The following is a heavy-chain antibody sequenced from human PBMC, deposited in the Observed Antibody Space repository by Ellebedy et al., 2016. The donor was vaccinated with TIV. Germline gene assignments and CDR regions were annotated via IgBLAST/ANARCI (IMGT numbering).Heavy chain of an antibody. J-gene: IGHJ1*01. CDR3: ARGSDSTGFYSENFQY. V-gene: IGHV1-69*04. CDR1: GGTFSSYG. Sequence: ASVKVSCKASGGTFSSYGINWVRQAPGQGLEWMGRIIPILGRPDYAQSFQGRVTINADKSTGTPYLELSSLRSEDTAVYYCARGSDSTGFYSENFQYWGQGTLVSV. D-gene: IGHD3-22*01. CDR2: IIPILGRP.